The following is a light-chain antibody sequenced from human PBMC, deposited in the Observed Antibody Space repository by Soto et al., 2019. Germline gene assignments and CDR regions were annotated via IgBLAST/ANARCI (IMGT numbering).Light chain of an antibody. CDR2: KDS. CDR1: ELPNKY. V-gene: IGLV3-25*02. Sequence: SYELTQPPSVSVSPGQPARTTCPGEELPNKYPNWYKKKPGQAPVLVIYKDSERPSGIPERFSGSSSGTTVTLTISGVQAGDEADYFCLSADSSGTYVFGIGTKV. CDR3: LSADSSGTYV. J-gene: IGLJ1*01.